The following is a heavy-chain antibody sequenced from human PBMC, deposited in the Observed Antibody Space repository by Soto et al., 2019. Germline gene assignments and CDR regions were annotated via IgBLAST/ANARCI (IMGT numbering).Heavy chain of an antibody. V-gene: IGHV4-30-4*01. CDR2: IYYSGST. J-gene: IGHJ5*02. Sequence: QVQLQESGPGLVKPSQTLSLTCTVSGGSISSGDYYWSWIRQPPGKGLEWIGYIYYSGSTYYNPSRMSGVTISADTSKNHVSLKLSSVTAADTAVYYSARGGIGYCISTGCSTHPNWFDPWGQRTLVTVSS. CDR1: GGSISSGDYY. D-gene: IGHD2-2*01. CDR3: ARGGIGYCISTGCSTHPNWFDP.